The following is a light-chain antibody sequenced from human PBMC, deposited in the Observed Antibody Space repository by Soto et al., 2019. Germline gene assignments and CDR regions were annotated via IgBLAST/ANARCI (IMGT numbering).Light chain of an antibody. V-gene: IGKV1-27*01. CDR2: VAS. Sequence: DIQMTQSPSSLSASVGDRVTITCRASQGISNYLAWYQQQPGKVPKLLIYVASTLQSGVPSRFSGSGSGTDFTPTISSLQPEDAATYYCQKYNSAPWTFGQGTKVEIK. CDR1: QGISNY. J-gene: IGKJ1*01. CDR3: QKYNSAPWT.